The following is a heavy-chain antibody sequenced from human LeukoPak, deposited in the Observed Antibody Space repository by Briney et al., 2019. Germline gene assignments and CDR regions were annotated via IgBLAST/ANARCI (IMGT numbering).Heavy chain of an antibody. Sequence: ASVTVSFKASGYTFTSYGISWVRQAPGQGLEWMGWISAYNGNTNYAQKLQGRVTMTTDTSTSTAYMELRSLRSDDTAVYYCARELFAAAGTLEVYWGQGTLVTVSS. V-gene: IGHV1-18*01. D-gene: IGHD6-13*01. CDR3: ARELFAAAGTLEVY. J-gene: IGHJ4*02. CDR1: GYTFTSYG. CDR2: ISAYNGNT.